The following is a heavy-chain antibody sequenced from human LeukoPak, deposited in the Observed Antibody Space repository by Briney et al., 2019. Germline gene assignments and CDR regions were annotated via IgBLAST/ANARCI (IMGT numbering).Heavy chain of an antibody. Sequence: ASVKVSCKASGYIFTSYIMNWVRQAPGQGLEWMGWINTNTGNPTYAQGFTGRCVFSFDTSVSTAYLQISSLKAEDTAVYYCARVGDSSGWTDQNYHYYYYMDVWGKGTTVTVSS. CDR3: ARVGDSSGWTDQNYHYYYYMDV. CDR2: INTNTGNP. D-gene: IGHD6-19*01. V-gene: IGHV7-4-1*02. J-gene: IGHJ6*03. CDR1: GYIFTSYI.